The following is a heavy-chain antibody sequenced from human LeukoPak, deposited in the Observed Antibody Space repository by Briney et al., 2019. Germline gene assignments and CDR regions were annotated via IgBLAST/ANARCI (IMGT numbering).Heavy chain of an antibody. D-gene: IGHD6-19*01. J-gene: IGHJ4*02. V-gene: IGHV3-23*01. CDR2: ISGSGGST. CDR3: AKRIAVAGPHRALDY. CDR1: GFTFSSYA. Sequence: GGSLRLSCAASGFTFSSYAMSWVRQAPGTGLEWVSTISGSGGSTYYADSVKGRFTISRDNSKNTLYLQMNSLRAEDTAVYYCAKRIAVAGPHRALDYWGQGTLVTVSS.